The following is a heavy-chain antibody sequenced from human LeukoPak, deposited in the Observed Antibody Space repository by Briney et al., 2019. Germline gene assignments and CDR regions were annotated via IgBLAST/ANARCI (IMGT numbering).Heavy chain of an antibody. J-gene: IGHJ4*02. D-gene: IGHD1-26*01. Sequence: SETLSLTCTVSGGSISSSSYYWGWIRQPPGKGLEWIVSIYYGGSTYYNPSLKSRVTISVDTSKNQFSLKLSSVTAADTAVYYCASPPIGRWELPYFDYWGQGTLVTVSS. V-gene: IGHV4-39*01. CDR1: GGSISSSSYY. CDR2: IYYGGST. CDR3: ASPPIGRWELPYFDY.